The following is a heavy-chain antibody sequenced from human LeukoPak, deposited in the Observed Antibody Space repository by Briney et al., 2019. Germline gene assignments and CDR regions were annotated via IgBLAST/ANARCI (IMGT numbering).Heavy chain of an antibody. CDR1: GGSFSGYY. V-gene: IGHV4-34*01. D-gene: IGHD3-3*01. Sequence: PSETLSLTCAVYGGSFSGYYWRWIRQPPGKGLEWIGEINHSGSTNYNPSLKSRVTISVDTSKNQFSLKLSSVTAADTAVYYCARGLKDYDFWSGYYIGDYWGQGTLVTVSS. CDR3: ARGLKDYDFWSGYYIGDY. J-gene: IGHJ4*02. CDR2: INHSGST.